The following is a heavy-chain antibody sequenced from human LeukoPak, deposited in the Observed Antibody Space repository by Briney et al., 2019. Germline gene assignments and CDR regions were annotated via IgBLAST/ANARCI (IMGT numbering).Heavy chain of an antibody. D-gene: IGHD3-3*01. CDR2: MYYTGTI. Sequence: SETLSLTCTVSGDSITSSSYYWGWIRQPPGKGLEWIGTMYYTGTIYYNPSLKSRVTISVDTSKNQFSLSLSSVTAADTAVYYCARQGYYDFWSGYPLGAFDIWGQGTMVTVSS. V-gene: IGHV4-39*07. CDR1: GDSITSSSYY. J-gene: IGHJ3*02. CDR3: ARQGYYDFWSGYPLGAFDI.